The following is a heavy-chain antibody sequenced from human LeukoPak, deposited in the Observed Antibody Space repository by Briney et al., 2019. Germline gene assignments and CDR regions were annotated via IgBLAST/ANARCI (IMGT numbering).Heavy chain of an antibody. V-gene: IGHV4-4*07. CDR1: GGSISSYY. Sequence: SETLSLTCTVSGGSISSYYWSWIRQPAGKGLELIGRIYPSGSTNYNPSLKSRVTMSVDTPKNQFSLKLSSVTAADTAVSYCARAPTGTGGWNWFDPWGQGTLVNVSS. D-gene: IGHD1-1*01. CDR3: ARAPTGTGGWNWFDP. J-gene: IGHJ5*02. CDR2: IYPSGST.